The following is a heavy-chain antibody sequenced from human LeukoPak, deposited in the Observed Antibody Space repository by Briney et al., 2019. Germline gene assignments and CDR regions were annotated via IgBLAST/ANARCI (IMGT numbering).Heavy chain of an antibody. V-gene: IGHV1-2*02. J-gene: IGHJ4*02. D-gene: IGHD6-19*01. CDR1: GYTFTGYY. CDR2: INPNSGGT. CDR3: ARDSSVAGPINYFDY. Sequence: ASVRVSRKASGYTFTGYYMHWVRQAPGQGLEWMGWINPNSGGTNYAQKFQGRVTMTRDTSISTAYMELSRLRSDDTAVYYCARDSSVAGPINYFDYWGQGTLVTVSS.